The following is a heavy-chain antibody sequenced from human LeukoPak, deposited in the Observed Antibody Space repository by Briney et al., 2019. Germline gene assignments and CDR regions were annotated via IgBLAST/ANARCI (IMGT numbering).Heavy chain of an antibody. D-gene: IGHD6-19*01. CDR2: IYYSGST. Sequence: SETLSLTCTVSGGSISSISYYWGWIRQPPGNGLEWIGSIYYSGSTYYNPSLKSRLAISVDTSKNQFSLKLSSVTAADTAVYYCARQGSSGLWHYYYMDVWGKGTTVTVSS. V-gene: IGHV4-39*01. CDR1: GGSISSISYY. CDR3: ARQGSSGLWHYYYMDV. J-gene: IGHJ6*03.